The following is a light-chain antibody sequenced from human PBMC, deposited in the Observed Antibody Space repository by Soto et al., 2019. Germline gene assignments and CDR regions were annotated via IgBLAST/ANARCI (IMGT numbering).Light chain of an antibody. V-gene: IGKV3-20*01. J-gene: IGKJ4*01. Sequence: EIVLTQSPATLSLSPGDSATLSCKASQSVGKNYLGWFQQKPGQAPRLLIYNALNRATGITDRFSGSGSGTDFTLTIRRLEPEDFAVYYCHQYAYAPRTFGGGTKVEIK. CDR1: QSVGKNY. CDR3: HQYAYAPRT. CDR2: NAL.